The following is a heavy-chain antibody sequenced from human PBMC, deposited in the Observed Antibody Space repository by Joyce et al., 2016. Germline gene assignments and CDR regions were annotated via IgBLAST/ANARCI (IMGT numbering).Heavy chain of an antibody. CDR2: IYWDDDK. CDR1: GFSLSTYGVS. D-gene: IGHD4-11*01. Sequence: QITLKESGPPVVKTTQTLTLTCTFSGFSLSTYGVSVGWIRQPPGKALEWLALIYWDDDKRYSPSLRNRLTITKDTSKNQVVLTMTGVDPADTGTYYCAHRVNKGYSLPFDSWGQGTLVTVSS. J-gene: IGHJ5*01. CDR3: AHRVNKGYSLPFDS. V-gene: IGHV2-5*02.